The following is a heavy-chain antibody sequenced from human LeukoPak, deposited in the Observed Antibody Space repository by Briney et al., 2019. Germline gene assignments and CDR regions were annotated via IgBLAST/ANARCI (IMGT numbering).Heavy chain of an antibody. D-gene: IGHD4-17*01. CDR3: AKGSRGDYDSHFDY. CDR1: GFTFSIYA. CDR2: FHGSGGNT. J-gene: IGHJ4*02. Sequence: GGSLRLSCAASGFTFSIYAMSWVRQAPGKGLEWVSTFHGSGGNTHYADSVKGRFTISRDDSENTQYLQMNSLRAEDAAVYYCAKGSRGDYDSHFDYWGRGALVTVSS. V-gene: IGHV3-23*01.